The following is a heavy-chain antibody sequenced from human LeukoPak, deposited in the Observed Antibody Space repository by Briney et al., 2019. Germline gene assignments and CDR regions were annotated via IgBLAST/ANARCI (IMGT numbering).Heavy chain of an antibody. CDR2: ISYDGNNK. J-gene: IGHJ4*02. V-gene: IGHV3-30-3*01. CDR1: GFTFAIYA. CDR3: ARDLVGGWDDSSGYYYGYFDY. D-gene: IGHD3-22*01. Sequence: GGSLRLSCAASGFTFAIYAMHWVRQAPGKGLEWVAVISYDGNNKYYADSVKGRFTISGDNSKNTLYLQMNSLRAEDTAVYYCARDLVGGWDDSSGYYYGYFDYWGQGTLVTVSS.